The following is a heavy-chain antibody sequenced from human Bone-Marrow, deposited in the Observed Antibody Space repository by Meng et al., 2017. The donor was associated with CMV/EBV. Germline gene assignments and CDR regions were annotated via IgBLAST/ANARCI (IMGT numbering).Heavy chain of an antibody. V-gene: IGHV4-61*01. J-gene: IGHJ4*02. CDR2: IYYSGST. Sequence: GSLRLSCTVSGGSVSSGSYYWSWIRQPPGKGLEWIGYIYYSGSTNYNPSLKSRVTISVDTSKNQFSLKLSSVTAADTAVYYCARSGATPTSYWGQGTRVTFSS. CDR1: GGSVSSGSYY. CDR3: ARSGATPTSY. D-gene: IGHD1-26*01.